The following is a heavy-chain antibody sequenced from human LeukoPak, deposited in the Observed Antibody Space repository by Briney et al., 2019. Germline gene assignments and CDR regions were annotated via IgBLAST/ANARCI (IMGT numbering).Heavy chain of an antibody. J-gene: IGHJ6*03. D-gene: IGHD2-2*01. V-gene: IGHV4-59*11. CDR2: IYYSGST. Sequence: SETLSLTCTVSGGSISSHYWSWIRQPPGKGLEWIGYIYYSGSTNYNPSLKSRVTISVDTSKNQSSLKLSSVTAADTAVYYCASTPAANDYYYYYMDVWGKGTPVTVSS. CDR3: ASTPAANDYYYYYMDV. CDR1: GGSISSHY.